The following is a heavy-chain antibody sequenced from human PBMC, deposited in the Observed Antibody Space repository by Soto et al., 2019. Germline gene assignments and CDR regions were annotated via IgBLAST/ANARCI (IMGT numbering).Heavy chain of an antibody. D-gene: IGHD3-9*01. CDR1: GFTFTSSA. V-gene: IGHV1-58*02. CDR2: IVVGSGNT. CDR3: AALRYFDWRQGVDDAFDI. Sequence: GASVKVSCKASGFTFTSSAMQWVRQARGQRLEWIGWIVVGSGNTNYAQKFQERVTITRDMSTSTAYMELSSLRTEDTAVYYCAALRYFDWRQGVDDAFDIWGQGTMVTVSS. J-gene: IGHJ3*02.